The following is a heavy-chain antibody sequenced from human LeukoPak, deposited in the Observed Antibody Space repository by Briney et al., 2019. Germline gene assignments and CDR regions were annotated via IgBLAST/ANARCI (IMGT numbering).Heavy chain of an antibody. V-gene: IGHV4-59*01. CDR3: ARDEDSAYGSGSYLS. CDR2: IYYSGST. D-gene: IGHD3-10*01. J-gene: IGHJ5*02. Sequence: SETLSLTCTVSGDSISSYYWTWIRQPPGKGLEWIGYIYYSGSTNYNPSLKSRVTISVDTSKNQFSLELSSVTAADTAVYYCARDEDSAYGSGSYLSWGQGTLVTVSS. CDR1: GDSISSYY.